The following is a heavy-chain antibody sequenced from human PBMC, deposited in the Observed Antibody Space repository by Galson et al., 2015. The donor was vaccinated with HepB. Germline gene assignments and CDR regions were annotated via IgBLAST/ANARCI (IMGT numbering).Heavy chain of an antibody. CDR2: IYYDGNT. D-gene: IGHD3-10*01. CDR3: ARHGFGSEDNV. V-gene: IGHV4-59*08. Sequence: SETLSLTCTVSGASVTGYYWSWIRQPPGKGLQWIGYIYYDGNTNYNSSLKSRVTMSVDTSKNQFSLNLRSVTATDTAVYYCARHGFGSEDNVWGQGTLVAVSS. CDR1: GASVTGYY. J-gene: IGHJ1*01.